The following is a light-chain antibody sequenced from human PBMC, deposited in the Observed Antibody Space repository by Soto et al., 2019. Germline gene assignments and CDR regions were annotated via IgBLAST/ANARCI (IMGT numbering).Light chain of an antibody. Sequence: QSALTQPASVSGSPGQSITISCTGTSSDVGNYIFVSWYRQHPGKAPKLMIYDINNRPSGVANSFSGSKSGNTSSLTISGLQADDEADYYCVSYTTRASYVFGTGTKVTVL. CDR1: SSDVGNYIF. CDR2: DIN. CDR3: VSYTTRASYV. V-gene: IGLV2-14*01. J-gene: IGLJ1*01.